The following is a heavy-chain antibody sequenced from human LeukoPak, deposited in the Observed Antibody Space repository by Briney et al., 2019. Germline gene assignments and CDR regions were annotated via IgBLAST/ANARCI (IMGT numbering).Heavy chain of an antibody. CDR3: ARGVVRYFDY. CDR2: ISSSSSYI. Sequence: GGSLRLSCAASGFTFSGYSMNWVRQAPGKGLEWVSSISSSSSYIYYADSVKGRFTISRDNAKNSLYLQMNSLRAEDTAVYYCARGVVRYFDYWGQGTLVTVSS. CDR1: GFTFSGYS. V-gene: IGHV3-21*01. D-gene: IGHD3-9*01. J-gene: IGHJ4*02.